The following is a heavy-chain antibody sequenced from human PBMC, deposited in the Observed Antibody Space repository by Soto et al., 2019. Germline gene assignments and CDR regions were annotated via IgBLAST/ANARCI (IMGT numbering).Heavy chain of an antibody. V-gene: IGHV3-30*18. Sequence: HPGGSLRLSCAASGFSFSSYGMHWVRQAPGRGLEWVTVISNDGNRKYYGESVKGRFSVSRDNDKDTLYLQMSGLRPEDTGVYYCAKDRRQLSALDMWGQGTTVTV. CDR2: ISNDGNRK. D-gene: IGHD6-6*01. CDR1: GFSFSSYG. CDR3: AKDRRQLSALDM. J-gene: IGHJ3*02.